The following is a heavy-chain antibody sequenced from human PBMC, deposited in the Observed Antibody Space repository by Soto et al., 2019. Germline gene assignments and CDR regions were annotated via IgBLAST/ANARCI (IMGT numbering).Heavy chain of an antibody. J-gene: IGHJ4*02. CDR2: ISTYNGDT. V-gene: IGHV1-18*01. CDR3: ARDLGGWPDY. D-gene: IGHD2-15*01. Sequence: ASVKVSCKAPGYTFNTYGISWVRQAPGQGLEWMGWISTYNGDTNYAQNLQGRVTMTTDTSTSTAYMELSSLRSEDTAVYYCARDLGGWPDYWGQGTLVTVSS. CDR1: GYTFNTYG.